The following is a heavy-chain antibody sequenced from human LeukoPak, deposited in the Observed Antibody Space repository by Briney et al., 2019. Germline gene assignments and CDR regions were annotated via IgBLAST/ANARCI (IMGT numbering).Heavy chain of an antibody. J-gene: IGHJ2*01. Sequence: SETLSLTCTVSGGSITTSSYYWGWIRQPPGKGLEWIGIIYYRGSTYYNPSLKGRVTISVDTSKNQFSLKLSSVTAADTAVYYCARAFRARYFDLWGRGTLVTVSS. V-gene: IGHV4-39*01. CDR1: GGSITTSSYY. CDR3: ARAFRARYFDL. D-gene: IGHD2/OR15-2a*01. CDR2: IYYRGST.